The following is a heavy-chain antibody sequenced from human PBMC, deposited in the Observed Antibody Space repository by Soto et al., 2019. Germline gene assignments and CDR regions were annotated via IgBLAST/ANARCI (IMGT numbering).Heavy chain of an antibody. V-gene: IGHV4-39*01. CDR2: IYYSGST. CDR3: ARLDPSGSLWRFDP. J-gene: IGHJ5*02. CDR1: GGSISSSSYY. Sequence: QLQLQESGPGLVKPSETLSLTCTVSGGSISSSSYYWGWIRQPPGKGLEWIGSIYYSGSTYYNPSLKSRVTISVDTSKNQFSLKLSSVTPADTAVYYCARLDPSGSLWRFDPWGQGTLVTVSS. D-gene: IGHD3-10*01.